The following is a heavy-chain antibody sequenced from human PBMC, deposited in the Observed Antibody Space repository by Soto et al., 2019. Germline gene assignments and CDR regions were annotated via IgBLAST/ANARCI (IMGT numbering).Heavy chain of an antibody. V-gene: IGHV4-34*01. CDR3: ARGQLITFGGVIVPISYFDY. D-gene: IGHD3-16*02. CDR1: GGSFSGYY. J-gene: IGHJ4*02. CDR2: INHSGST. Sequence: PSETLSLTCAVYGGSFSGYYWSWIRQPPGKGLEWIGEINHSGSTNYNPSLKSRVTISVDTSKNQFSLKLSSVTAADTAVYYCARGQLITFGGVIVPISYFDYWGQGTLVTVSS.